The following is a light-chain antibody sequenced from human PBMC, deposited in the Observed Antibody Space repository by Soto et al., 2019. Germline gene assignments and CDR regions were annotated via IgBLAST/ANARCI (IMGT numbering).Light chain of an antibody. CDR3: QLYGTSPPRYT. CDR2: GAS. Sequence: DIVLTQSPGTLSLSPGERATLSCRASQSIPSNYLAWYQQKPGQAPRLLIHGASSRATGIPDRFSGSGSATDFTLTISRLEPEDFAVYYCQLYGTSPPRYTFGLGTKLEIK. J-gene: IGKJ2*01. CDR1: QSIPSNY. V-gene: IGKV3-20*01.